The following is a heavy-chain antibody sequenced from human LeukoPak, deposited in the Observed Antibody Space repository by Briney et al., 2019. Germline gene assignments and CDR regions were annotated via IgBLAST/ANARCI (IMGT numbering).Heavy chain of an antibody. Sequence: SETLSLTCAVHGGSLSGNYWSWIRQPPGKGLEWIGQGTHDGVTTYNPSLKSRVTISVDTPRNQVSLKVTSLTAADTAEYYCAGGLNILDYWGQGSLVTVSS. CDR1: GGSLSGNY. CDR3: AGGLNILDY. V-gene: IGHV4-34*01. J-gene: IGHJ4*02. CDR2: GTHDGVT.